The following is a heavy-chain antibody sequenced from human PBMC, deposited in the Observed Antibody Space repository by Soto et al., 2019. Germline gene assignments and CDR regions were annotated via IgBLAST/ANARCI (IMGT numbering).Heavy chain of an antibody. CDR1: GGSISSGGYY. CDR2: IYYSGST. J-gene: IGHJ6*02. V-gene: IGHV4-31*02. CDR3: ARCVSYGMDV. Sequence: LCGGSISSGGYYWSWIRQHPGKGLEWIGYIYYSGSTYYNPSLKSRVTISVDTSKNQFSLKLSSVTAADTAVYYCARCVSYGMDVWGQGTTVTVSS.